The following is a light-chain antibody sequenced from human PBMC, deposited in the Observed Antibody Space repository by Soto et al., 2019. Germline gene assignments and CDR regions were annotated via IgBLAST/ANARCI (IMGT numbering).Light chain of an antibody. J-gene: IGKJ5*01. CDR2: GAS. V-gene: IGKV3-20*01. CDR1: QSVTSSY. CDR3: QQYGDSPT. Sequence: EIVLTQSPGTLSLSPGEIVTLYFRASQSVTSSYLAWYQQKPGQAPRLLIYGASNRATGIPDRFSGSGSGTDFTLTISRLEPEDFAVYYCQQYGDSPTFGGGTRLEI.